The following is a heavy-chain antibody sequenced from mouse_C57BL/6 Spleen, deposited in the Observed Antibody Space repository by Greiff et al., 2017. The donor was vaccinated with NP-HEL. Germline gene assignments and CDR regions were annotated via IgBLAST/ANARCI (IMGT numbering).Heavy chain of an antibody. CDR3: TRRSLLLRYFDY. Sequence: QVQLQQSGAELVRPGASVTLSCTASGYTFTDYEMHWVKQTPVHGLEWIGAIDPETGGTAYNQKFKGKAILTADKSSSTAYMELRSLTSEDSAVYYCTRRSLLLRYFDYWGQGTTLTVSS. V-gene: IGHV1-15*01. CDR1: GYTFTDYE. D-gene: IGHD1-1*01. CDR2: IDPETGGT. J-gene: IGHJ2*01.